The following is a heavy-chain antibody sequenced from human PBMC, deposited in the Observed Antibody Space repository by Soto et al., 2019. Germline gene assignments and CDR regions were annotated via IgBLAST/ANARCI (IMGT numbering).Heavy chain of an antibody. J-gene: IGHJ6*03. V-gene: IGHV1-18*01. Sequence: GASVKVSCKASGYTFTSYGISWVRQAPGQGLEWMGWISAYNGNTNYAQKLQGRVTMTTDTSTSTAYMELRSLRSDDTAVYYCARAYYDFWSGSSKDYYYYYYMDVWGKGTTVTVSS. CDR2: ISAYNGNT. CDR3: ARAYYDFWSGSSKDYYYYYYMDV. CDR1: GYTFTSYG. D-gene: IGHD3-3*01.